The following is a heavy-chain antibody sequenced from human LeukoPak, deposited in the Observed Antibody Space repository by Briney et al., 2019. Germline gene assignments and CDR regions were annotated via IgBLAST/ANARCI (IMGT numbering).Heavy chain of an antibody. D-gene: IGHD6-6*01. Sequence: GGSLRLSCAASGFTVRSNYMSWVRQAPGKGLGWGSVIYSGGSTYYADSVKGRFTNSRHNSKNTLYLQMNSLRAEDTAVYYCARVSSSSEDYYYYYMDVWGKGTTVTVSS. J-gene: IGHJ6*03. CDR2: IYSGGST. CDR1: GFTVRSNY. CDR3: ARVSSSSEDYYYYYMDV. V-gene: IGHV3-53*01.